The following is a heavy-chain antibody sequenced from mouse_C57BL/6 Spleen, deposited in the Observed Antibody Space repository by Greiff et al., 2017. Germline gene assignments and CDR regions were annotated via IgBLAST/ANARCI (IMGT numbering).Heavy chain of an antibody. Sequence: QVQLKQSGAELVKPGASVKLSCKASGYTFTSYWMHWVKQRPGQGLEWIGMIHPNSGSTNYNEKFKSKATLTVDKSSSTAYMQLSSLTSEDSAVYYCARITTADFDYWGQGTTLTVSS. J-gene: IGHJ2*01. CDR3: ARITTADFDY. CDR1: GYTFTSYW. CDR2: IHPNSGST. D-gene: IGHD1-2*01. V-gene: IGHV1-64*01.